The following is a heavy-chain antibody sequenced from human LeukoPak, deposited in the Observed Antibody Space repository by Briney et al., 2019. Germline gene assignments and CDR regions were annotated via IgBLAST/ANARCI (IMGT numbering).Heavy chain of an antibody. CDR3: AKKVYYYYYMDV. J-gene: IGHJ6*03. CDR1: GFTFSIYA. V-gene: IGHV3-23*01. Sequence: PGGSLRLSCAASGFTFSIYAMSWVRQAPGKGLEWVSAISGSGGSTYYADSVKGRFTISRDNSKNTLYLQMNSLRAVDTAVYYCAKKVYYYYYMDVWGKGTAVTVSS. CDR2: ISGSGGST.